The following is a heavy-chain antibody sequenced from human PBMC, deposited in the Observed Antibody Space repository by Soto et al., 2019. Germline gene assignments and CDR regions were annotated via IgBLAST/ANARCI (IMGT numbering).Heavy chain of an antibody. J-gene: IGHJ5*02. CDR1: GGTFSSYA. V-gene: IGHV1-69*13. CDR2: IIPIFGTA. Sequence: SVKVSCKASGGTFSSYAISWVRQAPGQGLEWMGGIIPIFGTANYAQKFQGRVTITADESTSTAYMELSSLRSEDTAVYYCARDGLRITMVRGVTPNWFDPWGQGTLVTVSS. CDR3: ARDGLRITMVRGVTPNWFDP. D-gene: IGHD3-10*01.